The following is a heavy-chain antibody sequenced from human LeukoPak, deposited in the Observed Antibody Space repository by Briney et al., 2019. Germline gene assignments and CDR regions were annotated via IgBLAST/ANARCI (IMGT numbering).Heavy chain of an antibody. Sequence: PSETHSLVCTVPGDSISSQCWSSIRQPPGKGLEWIGYIYYSGSTKFNPSLKSRVTISVDTSKNQFSLKLSSVTAGDTAVDYCARGGGVTYYDSTGFPRYFYLWGHGDLLTVSS. CDR2: IYYSGST. V-gene: IGHV4-59*11. CDR3: ARGGGVTYYDSTGFPRYFYL. D-gene: IGHD3-22*01. J-gene: IGHJ4*03. CDR1: GDSISSQC.